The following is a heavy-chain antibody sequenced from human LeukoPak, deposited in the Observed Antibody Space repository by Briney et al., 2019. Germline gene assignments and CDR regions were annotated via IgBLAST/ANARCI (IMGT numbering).Heavy chain of an antibody. D-gene: IGHD3-22*01. CDR1: GLTFSTSP. CDR2: SGTSGDT. V-gene: IGHV3-23*01. J-gene: IGHJ4*02. CDR3: AKKTPGNYPYDY. Sequence: GGSLRLSCAASGLTFSTSPMTWVRLAPGNRLEWVSTSGTSGDTYYADSVKGRFTISRDNSKSTLSLQMANLRVEDTAVYYCAKKTPGNYPYDYWGQGTLVTVSP.